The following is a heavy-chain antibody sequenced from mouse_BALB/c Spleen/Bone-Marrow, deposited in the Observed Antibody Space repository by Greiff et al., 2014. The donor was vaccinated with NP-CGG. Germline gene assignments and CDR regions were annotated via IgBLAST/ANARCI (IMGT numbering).Heavy chain of an antibody. J-gene: IGHJ3*01. V-gene: IGHV1-22*01. CDR1: GYTFTDYT. Sequence: EVQGVESGPELVKPGASVKISCKTSGYTFTDYTIHWVKQSPGKSLEWIGNINPNIGGTTYNQKFKGKATLTLDKSSRTAYMELRSLTSEDSAVYYCARGRFAYWGQGTLVTVSA. CDR2: INPNIGGT. CDR3: ARGRFAY.